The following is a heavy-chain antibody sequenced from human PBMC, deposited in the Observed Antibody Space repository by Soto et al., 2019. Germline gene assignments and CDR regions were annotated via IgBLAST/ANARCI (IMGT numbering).Heavy chain of an antibody. Sequence: QVQLVQSGVEVKKPGASVKVSCKASCYTFLIHGISWVRQSPGHGRELMGWISGKKGNTNYAQKLQGRVTLTTDTSTSTAYMELRSLRSDDTAVYSWARVSSSLVVVPDYGMDVWGQGTTVTVSS. V-gene: IGHV1-18*04. J-gene: IGHJ6*02. D-gene: IGHD2-15*01. CDR2: ISGKKGNT. CDR1: CYTFLIHG. CDR3: ARVSSSLVVVPDYGMDV.